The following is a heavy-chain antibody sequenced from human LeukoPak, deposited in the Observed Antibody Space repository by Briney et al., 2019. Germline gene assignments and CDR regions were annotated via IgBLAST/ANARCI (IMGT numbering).Heavy chain of an antibody. V-gene: IGHV3-30-3*01. Sequence: GGSLRLSCAASGFTFSSYAMHWVRQAPGKGLEWVAVISYDGSNKYYADSVKGRFTISRDNSKNTLYLQMNSLRAEDTAVYYCARDLTVDSSGYYGYWGQGTLVTVSS. D-gene: IGHD3-22*01. CDR2: ISYDGSNK. J-gene: IGHJ4*02. CDR1: GFTFSSYA. CDR3: ARDLTVDSSGYYGY.